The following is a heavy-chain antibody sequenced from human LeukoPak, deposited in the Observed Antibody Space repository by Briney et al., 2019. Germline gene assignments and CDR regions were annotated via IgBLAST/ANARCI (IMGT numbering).Heavy chain of an antibody. CDR2: IYYSGST. CDR3: ARRVLGYDSSGCSIWFDP. J-gene: IGHJ5*02. V-gene: IGHV4-39*01. Sequence: SETLSLTCTVSGGSISSSSYYWGWIRQPPGKGLEWIGSIYYSGSTYYNPSLKSRVTISVDTSKNQFSLKLSSVTAADTAVYYCARRVLGYDSSGCSIWFDPWGQGTLVTVSS. D-gene: IGHD3-22*01. CDR1: GGSISSSSYY.